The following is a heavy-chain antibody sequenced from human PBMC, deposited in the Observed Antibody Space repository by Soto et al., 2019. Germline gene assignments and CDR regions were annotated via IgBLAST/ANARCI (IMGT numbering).Heavy chain of an antibody. D-gene: IGHD2-2*02. V-gene: IGHV1-69*01. CDR3: ARGDIVVVPAAIRYYYGMDV. CDR2: ISPIFGTA. Sequence: QVQLVQSGAEVKKPGSSVKVSCKASGGTFSSYAISWVRQAPGQGLEWMGGISPIFGTANYAQKFQGRVTITADESTSTAYMELSSLRSEDTAVYYCARGDIVVVPAAIRYYYGMDVWGQGTTVTVSS. CDR1: GGTFSSYA. J-gene: IGHJ6*02.